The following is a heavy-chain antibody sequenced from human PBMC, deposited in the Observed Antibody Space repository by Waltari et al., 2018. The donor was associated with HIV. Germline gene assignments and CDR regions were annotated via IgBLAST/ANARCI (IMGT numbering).Heavy chain of an antibody. CDR2: IIPIFNTA. D-gene: IGHD3-22*01. Sequence: QVQLVQSGAEVKSPGSSVKVSCKASGGTFSSYSISWVRQAPGKGLEWMGGIIPIFNTANYAQKFQARLTITADESTSTAYMELNSLRSEDTAVYYCARGQYYYDGGGQRYYFDYWGQGTLVTVSS. CDR3: ARGQYYYDGGGQRYYFDY. V-gene: IGHV1-69*01. J-gene: IGHJ4*02. CDR1: GGTFSSYS.